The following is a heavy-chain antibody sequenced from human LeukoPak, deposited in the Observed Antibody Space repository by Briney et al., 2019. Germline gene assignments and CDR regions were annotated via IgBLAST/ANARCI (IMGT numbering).Heavy chain of an antibody. CDR2: ISYDGSNK. CDR1: GFTFSSYA. CDR3: ARAGIVLMVYAIFDY. D-gene: IGHD2-8*01. V-gene: IGHV3-30-3*01. Sequence: GRSLRLSCAASGFTFSSYAMHWVRQAPGKGLVWVAVISYDGSNKYYADSVKGRFTISRDNSKNTLYLQMNSLRAEDTAVYYCARAGIVLMVYAIFDYWGQGTLVTVSS. J-gene: IGHJ4*02.